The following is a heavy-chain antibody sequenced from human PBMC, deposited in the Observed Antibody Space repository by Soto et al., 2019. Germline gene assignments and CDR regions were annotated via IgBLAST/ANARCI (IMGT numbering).Heavy chain of an antibody. J-gene: IGHJ3*02. D-gene: IGHD2-2*02. CDR2: INPSGGST. Sequence: ASVKVSCKASGYTFTSYYMHWVRQAPGQGLEWMGIINPSGGSTSYAQKFQGRVTMTRDTSTSTVYMELSSLRSEDTAVYYCAIHLVVPAAIHSSDALDSWAQGTLVTVSS. CDR1: GYTFTSYY. CDR3: AIHLVVPAAIHSSDALDS. V-gene: IGHV1-46*01.